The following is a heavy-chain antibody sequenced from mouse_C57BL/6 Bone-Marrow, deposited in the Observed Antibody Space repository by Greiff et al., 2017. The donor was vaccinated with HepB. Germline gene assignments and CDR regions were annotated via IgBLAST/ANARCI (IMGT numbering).Heavy chain of an antibody. CDR1: GFTFSDYG. CDR2: ISNFAYSI. J-gene: IGHJ3*01. CDR3: ARHDSYYGPFAY. Sequence: EVKLVEPGGGLVQPGGSLKLSCAASGFTFSDYGMAWVRQAPRKGLEWVAFISNFAYSIYYADTVTGRFTISRENAKNTLYLEMSSLRSEDTSMYYCARHDSYYGPFAYWGQGTLVTVSA. V-gene: IGHV5-15*01. D-gene: IGHD1-2*01.